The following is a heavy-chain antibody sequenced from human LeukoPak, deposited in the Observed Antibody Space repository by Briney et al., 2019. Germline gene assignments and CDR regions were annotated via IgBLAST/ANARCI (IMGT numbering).Heavy chain of an antibody. D-gene: IGHD1-1*01. Sequence: KPSETLSLTCAVYDGSFSRYYWSWIRQPPGKGLEWIGEINHSGTTNYNPSLKSRVTISVDTSKNQFSLKLSSVTAADTAVYYCERDNKRAGDYWGQGTLVTVSS. CDR3: ERDNKRAGDY. CDR2: INHSGTT. J-gene: IGHJ4*02. V-gene: IGHV4-34*01. CDR1: DGSFSRYY.